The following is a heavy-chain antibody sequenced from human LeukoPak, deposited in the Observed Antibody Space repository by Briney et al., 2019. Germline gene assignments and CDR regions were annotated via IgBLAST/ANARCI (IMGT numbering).Heavy chain of an antibody. CDR3: AKDPYSSSWYGFDY. CDR1: GSTFSSYA. V-gene: IGHV3-23*01. J-gene: IGHJ4*02. CDR2: ISGSGGST. D-gene: IGHD6-13*01. Sequence: GGSLRLSCAASGSTFSSYAMSWVRQAPGKGLEWVSAISGSGGSTYYADSVKGRFTISRDNSKNTLYLQMNSLRAEDTAVYYCAKDPYSSSWYGFDYWGQGTLVTVSS.